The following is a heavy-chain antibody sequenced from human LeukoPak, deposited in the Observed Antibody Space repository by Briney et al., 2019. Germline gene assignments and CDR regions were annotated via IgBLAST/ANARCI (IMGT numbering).Heavy chain of an antibody. CDR2: IYYSGST. J-gene: IGHJ5*02. CDR1: GDSISTSSYY. CDR3: ARDHSRWFDP. V-gene: IGHV4-39*07. Sequence: SETLSLTCSVSGDSISTSSYYWGWIRQPPGKGLEWIGSIYYSGSTYYNPSLKSRVTISVDTSKNQFSLKLSSVTAADTAVYYCARDHSRWFDPWGQGALVTVSS.